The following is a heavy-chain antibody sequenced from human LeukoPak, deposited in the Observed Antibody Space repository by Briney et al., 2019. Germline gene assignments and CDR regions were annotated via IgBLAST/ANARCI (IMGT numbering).Heavy chain of an antibody. V-gene: IGHV4-34*01. D-gene: IGHD2-2*01. J-gene: IGHJ6*04. CDR1: GGSLSGFY. CDR3: ARGAVVVPDDYGKSDVKTYYYYGMDV. Sequence: SETLSLTCAVSGGSLSGFYWSWIRQPPREGLEWIGGIYHRGITKYKPSLKSRVTISVDTSKNQFSLKLSSATAADTAVYYCARGAVVVPDDYGKSDVKTYYYYGMDVWRGRTTVSVFS. CDR2: IYHRGIT.